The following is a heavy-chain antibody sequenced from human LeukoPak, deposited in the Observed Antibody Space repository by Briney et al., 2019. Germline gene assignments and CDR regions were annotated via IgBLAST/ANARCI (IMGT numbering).Heavy chain of an antibody. CDR1: GYTFTGYY. CDR2: INPNSGGT. J-gene: IGHJ5*01. CDR3: AKVCYYDATGYYCLDS. Sequence: ASVKVSCKASGYTFTGYYMHWVRQAPGQGLEWMGWINPNSGGTNYAQKFQGRVTMTRDTSISTAYMELGSLTSDDTAVYFCAKVCYYDATGYYCLDSWGQGTLVTVSS. D-gene: IGHD3-9*01. V-gene: IGHV1-2*02.